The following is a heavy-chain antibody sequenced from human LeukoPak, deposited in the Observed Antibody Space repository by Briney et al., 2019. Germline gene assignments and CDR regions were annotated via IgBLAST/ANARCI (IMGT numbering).Heavy chain of an antibody. Sequence: SETLSLTCTVSGGSISSSSYYWGWIRQPPGKGLEWIGSIYYSGSTYYNPSLKSRVTISVDTSKNQFSLKLSSVTAADTAVYYCARLRRIAVAKLDWFDPWGQGTLVTVSS. CDR1: GGSISSSSYY. J-gene: IGHJ5*02. CDR2: IYYSGST. CDR3: ARLRRIAVAKLDWFDP. D-gene: IGHD6-19*01. V-gene: IGHV4-39*01.